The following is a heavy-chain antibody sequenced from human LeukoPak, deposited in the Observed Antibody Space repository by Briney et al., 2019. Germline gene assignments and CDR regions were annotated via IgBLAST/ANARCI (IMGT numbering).Heavy chain of an antibody. CDR1: GGTFSSYA. CDR3: GRVRSGSYADAFDI. CDR2: IIPILGIA. J-gene: IGHJ3*02. V-gene: IGHV1-69*04. Sequence: SVKVSCKASGGTFSSYAISWVRQAPGQGLEWMGRIIPILGIANYAQKFQGRVTITADKSTSTAYMELSSLRSEDTAVYYCGRVRSGSYADAFDIWGQGTMVTVSS. D-gene: IGHD1-26*01.